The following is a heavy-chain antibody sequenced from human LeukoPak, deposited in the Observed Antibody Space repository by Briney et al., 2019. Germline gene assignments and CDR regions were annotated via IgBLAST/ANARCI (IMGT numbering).Heavy chain of an antibody. CDR1: GYSFTSYW. J-gene: IGHJ4*02. CDR2: IFPGDSDT. D-gene: IGHD2/OR15-2a*01. Sequence: GESLKISCKGSGYSFTSYWIGWVRQMPGKGLEWTGIIFPGDSDTRYSPSFQGQVTISADKSINTAYLQWSSLKTSDTGMYYCARGASNSARDYWGQGTLVTVSS. V-gene: IGHV5-51*01. CDR3: ARGASNSARDY.